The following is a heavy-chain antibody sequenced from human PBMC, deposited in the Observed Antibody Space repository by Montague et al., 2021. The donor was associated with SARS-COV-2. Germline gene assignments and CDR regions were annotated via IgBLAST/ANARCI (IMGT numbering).Heavy chain of an antibody. CDR3: ARDRGGYYSVFDY. CDR1: GFTFDDYG. Sequence: SLRLSCAVSGFTFDDYGMSWVRQAPGKGLEWVSGISRSGDSTAYGDSVKGRFIISRDNAKSSLYLQMNSLRAEDTAVYYCARDRGGYYSVFDYWGQGTLVTVSS. CDR2: ISRSGDST. V-gene: IGHV3-20*04. J-gene: IGHJ4*02. D-gene: IGHD3-22*01.